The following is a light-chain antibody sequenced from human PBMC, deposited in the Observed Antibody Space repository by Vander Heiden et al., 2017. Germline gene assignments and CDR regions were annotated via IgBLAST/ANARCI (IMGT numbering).Light chain of an antibody. Sequence: DVWMTQSPVSLSGSLGQPASISCQASQSLVYTDGNTYLSWFHQRPGQSPRRLIYNAFNRASGVPDRFSGSGSGTDFTLEISRVEAEDVGVYYCMQGTHWPPSFGGGTKVEIK. CDR2: NAF. CDR3: MQGTHWPPS. J-gene: IGKJ4*01. V-gene: IGKV2-30*01. CDR1: QSLVYTDGNTY.